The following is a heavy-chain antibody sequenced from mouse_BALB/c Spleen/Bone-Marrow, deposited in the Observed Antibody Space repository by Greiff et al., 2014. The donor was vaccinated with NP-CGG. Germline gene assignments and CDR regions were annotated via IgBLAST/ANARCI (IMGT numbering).Heavy chain of an antibody. J-gene: IGHJ4*01. CDR3: ASVEVHAMDY. Sequence: VQLKESGPGLVKPSQSLSLTCSVTGYSITGGYYWNWVRQFPGNKLEWLGYISYDGSSHYNPSLTNRVSITRDTSKNQFFLKLNSVTTEDTGTYYCASVEVHAMDYWGQGTSVTVSS. CDR1: GYSITGGYY. CDR2: ISYDGSS. V-gene: IGHV3-6*02.